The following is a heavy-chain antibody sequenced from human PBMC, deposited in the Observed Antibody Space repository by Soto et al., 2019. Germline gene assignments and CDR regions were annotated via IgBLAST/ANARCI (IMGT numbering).Heavy chain of an antibody. Sequence: QLQLQESGPGLVKPSETLSLTCTVSGGSISSSSYYWGWIRQPPGKGLEWIGSIYYSGSTYYNPSLKSRVTISVDTSKNQFSLKLSSVTAADTAVYYCARQRSTIFGVVNYYYYYGMDVWGQGTTVTVSS. D-gene: IGHD3-3*01. CDR1: GGSISSSSYY. V-gene: IGHV4-39*01. CDR3: ARQRSTIFGVVNYYYYYGMDV. CDR2: IYYSGST. J-gene: IGHJ6*02.